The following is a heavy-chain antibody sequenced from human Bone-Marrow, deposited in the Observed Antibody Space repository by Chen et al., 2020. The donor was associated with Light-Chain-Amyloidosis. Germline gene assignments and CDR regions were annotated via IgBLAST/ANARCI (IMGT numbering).Heavy chain of an antibody. Sequence: EVQLVESGGGLVQPGGSLRLSCATSGFNFSSFGMSWVRQAPGKGLEWVSNVSRSTVSTYYAGAVKGRFIISRDNSKSTLYLQMNSLRAGDTAVYFCTRKGGYFDFWGQGSLVTVSS. CDR2: VSRSTVST. V-gene: IGHV3-23*04. CDR1: GFNFSSFG. CDR3: TRKGGYFDF. J-gene: IGHJ4*02. D-gene: IGHD3-10*01.